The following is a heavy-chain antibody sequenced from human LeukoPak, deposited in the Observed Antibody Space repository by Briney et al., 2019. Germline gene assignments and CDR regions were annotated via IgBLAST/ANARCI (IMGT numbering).Heavy chain of an antibody. CDR3: ARSHLESNSWFNFDY. V-gene: IGHV4-4*02. J-gene: IGHJ4*02. CDR2: IYHSGST. D-gene: IGHD2/OR15-2a*01. CDR1: GGSISSSNW. Sequence: SGTLSLTCAVSGGSISSSNWWSWVRQPPGKGLEWIGEIYHSGSTNYNPSLKSRVTISVDKSKNQFSLKLSSVTAADTAVYYCARSHLESNSWFNFDYWGQGTLVTVSS.